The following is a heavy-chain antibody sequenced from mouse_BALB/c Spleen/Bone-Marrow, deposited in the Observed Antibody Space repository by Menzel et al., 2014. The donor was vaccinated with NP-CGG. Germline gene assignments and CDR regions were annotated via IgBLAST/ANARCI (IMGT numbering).Heavy chain of an antibody. Sequence: VRLQQSGAELVKPGASVKLPCTASGFNIKDTYIHWVKQRPEQGLEWIGRIDPANEHTKYDPNFQGKATITADTSSNTAYLQLSSLTSEDTAVYYCASLTGTFDYWGQGSTLTVSS. CDR3: ASLTGTFDY. J-gene: IGHJ2*01. V-gene: IGHV14-3*02. CDR1: GFNIKDTY. CDR2: IDPANEHT. D-gene: IGHD4-1*01.